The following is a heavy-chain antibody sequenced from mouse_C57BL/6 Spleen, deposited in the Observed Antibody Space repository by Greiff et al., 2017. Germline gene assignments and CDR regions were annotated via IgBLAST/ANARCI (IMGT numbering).Heavy chain of an antibody. D-gene: IGHD2-3*01. Sequence: DVQLQESGPGLVKPSQSLSLTCSVTGYSITSGYYWNWIRQFPGNKLEWMGYISYDGSNNYNPSLKNRISITRDTSKNQFFLKLNSVTTEDTATYYCARRHDGYFAYWGQGTLVTVSA. CDR2: ISYDGSN. CDR3: ARRHDGYFAY. J-gene: IGHJ3*01. CDR1: GYSITSGYY. V-gene: IGHV3-6*01.